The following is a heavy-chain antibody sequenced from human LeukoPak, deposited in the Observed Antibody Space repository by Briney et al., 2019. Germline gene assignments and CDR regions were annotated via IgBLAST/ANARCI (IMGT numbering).Heavy chain of an antibody. J-gene: IGHJ1*01. D-gene: IGHD5-12*01. Sequence: GGSLRLSCAASGFTFDDFAMHWVRQAPGKGLEWVSGISWNSANIGYADSVKGRFTVSRDNAKRSLHLQMNSLRVEGTALYFCVKDTGLWATEYFQHWGQGTLVTVSS. CDR3: VKDTGLWATEYFQH. CDR1: GFTFDDFA. CDR2: ISWNSANI. V-gene: IGHV3-9*01.